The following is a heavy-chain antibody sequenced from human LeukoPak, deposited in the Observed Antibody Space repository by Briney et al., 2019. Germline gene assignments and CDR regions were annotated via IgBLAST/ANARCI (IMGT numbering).Heavy chain of an antibody. CDR1: GYTFTSYD. J-gene: IGHJ5*02. V-gene: IGHV1-8*03. D-gene: IGHD3-3*01. CDR3: ARGQRFRRNWFDP. Sequence: ASVKVSCKASGYTFTSYDINWVRQATGQGLEWMGWMNPNSGNTGYAQKFQGRVTITRNTSISTAYMELSSLRSGDTAVYYCARGQRFRRNWFDPWGQGTLVTVSS. CDR2: MNPNSGNT.